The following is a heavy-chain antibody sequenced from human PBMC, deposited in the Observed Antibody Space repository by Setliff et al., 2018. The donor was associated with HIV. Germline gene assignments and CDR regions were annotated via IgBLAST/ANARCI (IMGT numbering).Heavy chain of an antibody. CDR3: TNAAFNI. Sequence: SETLSLTCTVSAGSIRSSTYYWAWIRQPPGKGLEWIGTIYYSGSTYYNPSLKSRATISVDMSKNQFSLRLEDTALYYCVKGGMTNAAFNIWGPGTMVTVSS. CDR1: AGSIRSSTYY. V-gene: IGHV4-39*01. J-gene: IGHJ3*02. CDR2: IYYSGST. D-gene: IGHD3-10*02.